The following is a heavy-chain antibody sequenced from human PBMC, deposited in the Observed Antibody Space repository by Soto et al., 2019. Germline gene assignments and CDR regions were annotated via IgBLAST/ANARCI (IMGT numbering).Heavy chain of an antibody. CDR2: ISAYNGNT. V-gene: IGHV1-18*04. CDR3: ARLWDTAMVHDWFDP. CDR1: GYTFTSYG. J-gene: IGHJ5*02. D-gene: IGHD5-18*01. Sequence: QVQLVQSGAEVKKPGASVKVSCKASGYTFTSYGISWVRQAPGQGLEWMGWISAYNGNTDYAQKLQGRVTMTTDTSTSTAYMELRSLRSDDTAVYYCARLWDTAMVHDWFDPWGQGTLVTVSS.